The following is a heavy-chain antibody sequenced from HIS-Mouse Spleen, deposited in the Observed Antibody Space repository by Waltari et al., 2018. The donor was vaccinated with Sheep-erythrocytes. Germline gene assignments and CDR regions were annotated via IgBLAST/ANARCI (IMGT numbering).Heavy chain of an antibody. Sequence: QVTLKESGPVLVKPTETLTLTCTVSGFSLSNARMGVSWIRQPPGKALEWLAHIFSNDEKSYSTSLKSRITISKDTSKSQVVLTMTNMDPVDTATYYCARIKASYYDSSGYYAFDIWGQGAMVTVSS. CDR2: IFSNDEK. D-gene: IGHD3-22*01. CDR1: GFSLSNARMG. V-gene: IGHV2-26*01. CDR3: ARIKASYYDSSGYYAFDI. J-gene: IGHJ3*02.